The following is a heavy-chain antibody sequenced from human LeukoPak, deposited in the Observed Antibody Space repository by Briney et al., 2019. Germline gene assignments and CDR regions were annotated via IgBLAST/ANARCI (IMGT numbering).Heavy chain of an antibody. CDR3: ATTGSGWYRLYNWFDP. CDR1: GGSISSYY. V-gene: IGHV4-59*01. J-gene: IGHJ5*02. D-gene: IGHD6-19*01. Sequence: PSETLSLTCTVSGGSISSYYWSWIRQPPGKGLEWIGCIYDSGSTNYNPSLKSRVTISIDTSKNQLSLKLRSVTAADTAVYYCATTGSGWYRLYNWFDPWGQGTLVTVSS. CDR2: IYDSGST.